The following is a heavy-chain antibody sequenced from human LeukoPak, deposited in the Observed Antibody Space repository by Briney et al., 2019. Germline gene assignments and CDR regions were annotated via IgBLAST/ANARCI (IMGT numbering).Heavy chain of an antibody. J-gene: IGHJ4*02. CDR2: IYTSGRT. CDR3: ARLSTVTTSFDY. V-gene: IGHV4-4*07. D-gene: IGHD4-11*01. Sequence: SETLSLTCTVSGGSISYYYWNWIRQPAGKGLEWTGRIYTSGRTYYNPSLKSRVSMSVDTSKNQFSLKLSSVTAADTAVYYCARLSTVTTSFDYWGQGTLVTVSS. CDR1: GGSISYYY.